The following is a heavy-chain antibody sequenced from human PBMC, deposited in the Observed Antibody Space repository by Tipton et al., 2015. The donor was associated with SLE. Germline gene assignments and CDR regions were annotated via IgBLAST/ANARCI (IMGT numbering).Heavy chain of an antibody. CDR1: GGSISSSSYY. J-gene: IGHJ4*02. CDR2: IYHSGST. V-gene: IGHV4-39*07. D-gene: IGHD3/OR15-3a*01. Sequence: TLSLTCTVSGGSISSSSYYWGWIRQPPGKGLEWIGSIYHSGSTYYNPSLKSRVTISVDTSKNQFSLKLSSVTAADTAVYYCAGGLGNFDYWGQGTLVTVSS. CDR3: AGGLGNFDY.